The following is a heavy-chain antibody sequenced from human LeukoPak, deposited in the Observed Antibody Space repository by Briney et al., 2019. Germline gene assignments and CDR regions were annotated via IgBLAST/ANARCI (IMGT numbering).Heavy chain of an antibody. CDR3: AKEGIAVAVPMDV. V-gene: IGHV3-30*18. Sequence: QPGRSLRLSCAASRFTFSSYGMHWVRQAPGKGLEWVAVISYDGSNKYYADSVKGRFTISRDNSKNTLYLQMNSLRAEDTAVYYCAKEGIAVAVPMDVWGKGTTVTVSS. D-gene: IGHD6-19*01. CDR2: ISYDGSNK. J-gene: IGHJ6*03. CDR1: RFTFSSYG.